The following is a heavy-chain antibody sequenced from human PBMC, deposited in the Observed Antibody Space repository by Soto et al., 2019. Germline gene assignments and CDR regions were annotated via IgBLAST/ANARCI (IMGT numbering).Heavy chain of an antibody. J-gene: IGHJ3*02. CDR3: ARDLLQDGFDI. D-gene: IGHD2-15*01. CDR2: INPRGGGT. CDR1: GYTFSDHY. Sequence: ASVKVSCKASGYTFSDHYVYWLRQAPGQRPEWMGWINPRGGGTWYAEKFQGRVTMTRDASISTAYMELSGLTSDDTAVYYCARDLLQDGFDIWGQGTMVTVSS. V-gene: IGHV1-2*02.